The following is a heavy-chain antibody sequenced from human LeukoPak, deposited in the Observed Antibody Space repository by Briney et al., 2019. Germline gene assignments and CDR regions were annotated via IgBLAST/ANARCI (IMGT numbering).Heavy chain of an antibody. J-gene: IGHJ4*02. D-gene: IGHD4-11*01. CDR2: IYTSGST. V-gene: IGHV4-4*07. Sequence: SESLSLTRTVSGGSISSYFWPWVRQPAGKGVEWIGRIYTSGSTNYSPSLQSRVTMSVDTSKNEFSLNLNSVTAADTAVYYCARESTVPGTARYLDSWGQGTLVTVSS. CDR3: ARESTVPGTARYLDS. CDR1: GGSISSYF.